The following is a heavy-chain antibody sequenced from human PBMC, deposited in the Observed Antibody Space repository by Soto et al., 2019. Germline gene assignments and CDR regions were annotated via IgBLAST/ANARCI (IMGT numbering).Heavy chain of an antibody. Sequence: ASVKVYCKASGYTFTSYGISWVRQAPGQGLEWMGWINAYNGNTNYAQKLQGRVTMTTDTSTSTAYMELRSLRSDDTAVYYCARTYTVTEGGWFDPWGQGTLVTVSS. CDR1: GYTFTSYG. CDR3: ARTYTVTEGGWFDP. J-gene: IGHJ5*02. CDR2: INAYNGNT. D-gene: IGHD4-17*01. V-gene: IGHV1-18*01.